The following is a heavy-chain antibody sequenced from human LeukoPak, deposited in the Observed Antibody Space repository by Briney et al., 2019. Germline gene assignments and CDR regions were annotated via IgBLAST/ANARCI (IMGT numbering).Heavy chain of an antibody. CDR2: ISYDGSNK. CDR1: GSTFSSYA. V-gene: IGHV3-30-3*01. Sequence: GRSLRLSCAASGSTFSSYAMHWVRQAPGKGLEWVAVISYDGSNKYYADSVKGRFTISRDNSKNTLYLQMNSLRAEDTAVYYCARSSRRRYGMDVWGQGTTVTVFS. J-gene: IGHJ6*02. CDR3: ARSSRRRYGMDV. D-gene: IGHD6-6*01.